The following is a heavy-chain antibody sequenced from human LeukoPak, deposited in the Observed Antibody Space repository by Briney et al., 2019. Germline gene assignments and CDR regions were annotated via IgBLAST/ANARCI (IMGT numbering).Heavy chain of an antibody. V-gene: IGHV3-48*04. CDR2: ISSSSSAI. CDR3: ARSRPSSHIVVVVGASRVAFDI. Sequence: GGSLRLSCAASGFTFSSYSMNWVRRAPGKGLEWVSYISSSSSAIYYADSVKGRFTISRDNAKNSLYLQMNSLRAEDTAVYYCARSRPSSHIVVVVGASRVAFDIWGQGTMVTVSS. J-gene: IGHJ3*02. CDR1: GFTFSSYS. D-gene: IGHD2-21*01.